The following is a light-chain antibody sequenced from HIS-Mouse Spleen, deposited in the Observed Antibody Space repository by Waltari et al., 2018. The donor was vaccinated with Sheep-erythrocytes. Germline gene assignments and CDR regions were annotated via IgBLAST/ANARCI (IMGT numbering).Light chain of an antibody. CDR1: QSVLYSSNNKNY. CDR3: QQYYSTLT. J-gene: IGKJ4*01. CDR2: WAS. Sequence: DIVMTQSPDSLAVSLGERATLTCKSSQSVLYSSNNKNYLAWYQQKPGQPPKLLIYWASTRESGVPDRFSGSGSGTDFTLTISSLQAEDVAVYYCQQYYSTLTFGGGTKVEIK. V-gene: IGKV4-1*01.